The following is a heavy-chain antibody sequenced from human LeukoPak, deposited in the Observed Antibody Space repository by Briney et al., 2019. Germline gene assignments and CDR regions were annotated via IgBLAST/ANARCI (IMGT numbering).Heavy chain of an antibody. CDR3: ARQNHVYGGVDY. D-gene: IGHD4-23*01. Sequence: PSETLSLTCTVSGGSISSSSYYWGWIRQPPGKGLEWIGSIYYSGSTYYNPSLKSRVTTSVDTSKNQFSLKLSSVTAADTAVYYCARQNHVYGGVDYWGQGTLVTVSS. CDR2: IYYSGST. CDR1: GGSISSSSYY. J-gene: IGHJ4*02. V-gene: IGHV4-39*01.